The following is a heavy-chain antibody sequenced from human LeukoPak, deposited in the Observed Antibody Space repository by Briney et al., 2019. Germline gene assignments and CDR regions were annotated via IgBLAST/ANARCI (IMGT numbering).Heavy chain of an antibody. V-gene: IGHV3-7*05. CDR2: IKQDGSEK. CDR1: GFTFTNYW. J-gene: IGHJ3*02. Sequence: GGSLGLSCAVSGFTFTNYWLSWVRQGPGKGLEWVANIKQDGSEKFYVDSVKGRFTISRDNAKNSLCLQMNSLRAEDTAVYYCARRAGTFFDIWGQGTMVTVSS. CDR3: ARRAGTFFDI.